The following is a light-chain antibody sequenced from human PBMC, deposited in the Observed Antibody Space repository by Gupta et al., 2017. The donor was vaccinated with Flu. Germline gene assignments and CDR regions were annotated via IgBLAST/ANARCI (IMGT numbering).Light chain of an antibody. CDR1: QSVSTN. CDR2: GAS. Sequence: ELVLTQSPATLSVSPGERATLSCRASQSVSTNLVWYQQKPGQAPRRLIYGASTRATGIPARFSGSGSGTEFTLSISSLQSEDFALYYCQQDNNWPRTFGQGTKVEI. V-gene: IGKV3-15*01. J-gene: IGKJ1*01. CDR3: QQDNNWPRT.